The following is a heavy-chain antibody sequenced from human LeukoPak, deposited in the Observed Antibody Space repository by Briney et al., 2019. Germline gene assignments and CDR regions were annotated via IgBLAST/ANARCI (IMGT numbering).Heavy chain of an antibody. CDR2: ISGSGGST. CDR3: AKDRFYDFWSGPLPPNWFDP. J-gene: IGHJ5*02. CDR1: GFTFSSYA. Sequence: GGSLRLSCAASGFTFSSYAMSWVRQAPGKGLEWVSAISGSGGSTYYADSVKGRFTISRDNSKNTLYLQMNSLRAEDTAVYCCAKDRFYDFWSGPLPPNWFDPWGQGTLVTVSS. V-gene: IGHV3-23*01. D-gene: IGHD3-3*01.